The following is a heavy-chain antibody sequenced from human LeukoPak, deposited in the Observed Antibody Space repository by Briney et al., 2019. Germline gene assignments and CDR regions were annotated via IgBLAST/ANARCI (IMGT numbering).Heavy chain of an antibody. CDR2: ISNNGGYT. D-gene: IGHD5-12*01. J-gene: IGHJ5*02. CDR1: GFTLSSSA. Sequence: QSGGSLRLSCAASGFTLSSSAMSWVRQAPGKGLEWVSAISNNGGYTYYADSVQGRFTISRDNAKSTLCLKMNSLRAEDTAVYYCAKDLSLRKPYNWFDPWGQGTLVTVSS. V-gene: IGHV3-23*01. CDR3: AKDLSLRKPYNWFDP.